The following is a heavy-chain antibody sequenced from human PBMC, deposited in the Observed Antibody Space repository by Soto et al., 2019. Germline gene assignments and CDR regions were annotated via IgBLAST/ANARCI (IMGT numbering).Heavy chain of an antibody. CDR3: ARGGPTSADHYYGMDV. CDR2: INSSNGNA. J-gene: IGHJ6*02. Sequence: QVQLVQSGGEGKKPGASVKVSCEASAYTFTRYGVNWVRQATGQGLEWMGWINSSNGNAEYAQNLQGRDTMTIDTSTSTAYMELRSLRSDDTAVYYCARGGPTSADHYYGMDVWGQGTTVTVSS. V-gene: IGHV1-18*01. D-gene: IGHD3-10*01. CDR1: AYTFTRYG.